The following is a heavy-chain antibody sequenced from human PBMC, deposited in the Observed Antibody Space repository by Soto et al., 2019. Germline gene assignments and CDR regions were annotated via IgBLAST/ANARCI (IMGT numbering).Heavy chain of an antibody. D-gene: IGHD1-1*01. Sequence: QVQLQLSGPGLVTPSQTLLLTCAISGDSVSSNSAGWNWIRQPPSRGLEWLGRTYYRSKWYFNYAVSVESPITINPDTSKNQFSLQLSSVTPDDTAVYYCARGSWDDVSGHYYMDVWGKGTTVTVSS. CDR3: ARGSWDDVSGHYYMDV. CDR2: TYYRSKWYF. CDR1: GDSVSSNSAG. J-gene: IGHJ6*03. V-gene: IGHV6-1*01.